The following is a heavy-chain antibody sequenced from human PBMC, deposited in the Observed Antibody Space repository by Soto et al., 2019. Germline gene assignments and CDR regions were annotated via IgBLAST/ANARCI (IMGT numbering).Heavy chain of an antibody. CDR1: GFTFSSYA. CDR2: ISGSGGST. D-gene: IGHD2-2*01. J-gene: IGHJ6*03. Sequence: HPGGSLRLSCAASGFTFSSYAMSWVRQAPGKGLEWVSAISGSGGSTYYADSVKGRFTISRDNSKNTLYLQMNSLRAEETAVYYCAKSNECIVVVPAAMETYYYYYYMDVWGKGTTVTVSS. V-gene: IGHV3-23*01. CDR3: AKSNECIVVVPAAMETYYYYYYMDV.